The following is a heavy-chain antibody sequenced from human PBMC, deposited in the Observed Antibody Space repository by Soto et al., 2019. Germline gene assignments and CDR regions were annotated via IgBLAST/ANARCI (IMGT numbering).Heavy chain of an antibody. D-gene: IGHD3-9*01. CDR3: AHIGTFDFRGYNLEL. J-gene: IGHJ4*02. Sequence: QISLKESGPTLVKPTQTLTLTCTFSGFSLSTHTVGVAWIRQPPGKALEWLALIYWADDKRYRPSLKSRLTITSDSSKNHVVLTTTNMDPVDTASYYCAHIGTFDFRGYNLELWGPGILVTVSS. V-gene: IGHV2-5*02. CDR2: IYWADDK. CDR1: GFSLSTHTVG.